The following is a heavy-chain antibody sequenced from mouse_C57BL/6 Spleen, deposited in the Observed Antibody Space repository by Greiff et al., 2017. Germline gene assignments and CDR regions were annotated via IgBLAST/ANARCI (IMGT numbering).Heavy chain of an antibody. CDR1: GYTFTSYW. CDR3: ARDDGYSSLAY. Sequence: QVQLQQPGAELVRPGSSVKLSCKASGYTFTSYWMHWVKQRPIQGLEWIGNIDPSDSETHYNQKFKDKATLTVDKSSSTAYMQLSSLTSEDSAVYYCARDDGYSSLAYWGQGTLVTVSA. J-gene: IGHJ3*01. CDR2: IDPSDSET. V-gene: IGHV1-52*01. D-gene: IGHD2-3*01.